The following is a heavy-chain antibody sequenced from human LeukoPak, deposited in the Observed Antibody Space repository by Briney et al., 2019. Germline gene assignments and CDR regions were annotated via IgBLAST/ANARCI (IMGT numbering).Heavy chain of an antibody. CDR1: GGSFSDYF. Sequence: SETLSLTCVVYGGSFSDYFWSWIRQPPGKGLEWIGEINQRGSTNYNPSLKSRVIMSVDTSKNQLSLKLTSMTAADTAVYYCARNTIEALDYWGQGTLVTVSS. V-gene: IGHV4-34*01. J-gene: IGHJ4*02. CDR3: ARNTIEALDY. CDR2: INQRGST.